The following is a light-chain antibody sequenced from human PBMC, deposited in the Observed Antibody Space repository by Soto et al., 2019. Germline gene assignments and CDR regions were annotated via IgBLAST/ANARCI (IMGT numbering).Light chain of an antibody. Sequence: EVVLTQSPDTLSLSPGERATLSFSASQTVSNKYLTWYQQKPGQPPRLLTYGASSRATGVPDRFSGSGSGTDFTLTINRLEPEDFAMYYCQHYGASRWTFGQGTKVDIK. CDR3: QHYGASRWT. J-gene: IGKJ1*01. CDR1: QTVSNKY. CDR2: GAS. V-gene: IGKV3-20*01.